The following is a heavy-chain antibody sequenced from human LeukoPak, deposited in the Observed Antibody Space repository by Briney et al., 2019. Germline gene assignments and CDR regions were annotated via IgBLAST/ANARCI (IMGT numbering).Heavy chain of an antibody. CDR2: IYSGGST. D-gene: IGHD1-26*01. J-gene: IGHJ4*02. V-gene: IGHV3-66*02. CDR3: ARFSGSYYTPFDY. Sequence: GGSLRLSCAASGFTVSSNYMSWVRQAPGKGLEWVSVIYSGGSTYYADSVKGRFTISRDNSKNTLYLRMNSLRAEDTAVYYCARFSGSYYTPFDYWGQGTLVTVSS. CDR1: GFTVSSNY.